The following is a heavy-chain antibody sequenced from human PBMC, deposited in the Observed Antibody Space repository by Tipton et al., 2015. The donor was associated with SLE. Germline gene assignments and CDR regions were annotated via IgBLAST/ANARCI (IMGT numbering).Heavy chain of an antibody. Sequence: TLSLTCIVSGASISSYYWSWIRQPPGKGLEWIGYISDSGSTNYNPSLKSRVTISIDRSKNQFSLRLSSVTAADTAVYYCARDEYRYDATGYHLLGHFDFWGQGTLVTVSS. CDR3: ARDEYRYDATGYHLLGHFDF. CDR2: ISDSGST. V-gene: IGHV4-59*12. D-gene: IGHD3-22*01. J-gene: IGHJ4*02. CDR1: GASISSYY.